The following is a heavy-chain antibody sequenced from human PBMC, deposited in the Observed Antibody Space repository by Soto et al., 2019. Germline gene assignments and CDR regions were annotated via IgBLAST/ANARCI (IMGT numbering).Heavy chain of an antibody. Sequence: SETLSLTCTVSGGSISSGDYYWSWVRQKPGKDLEWIGHMHHSGRTHYNPSLKSRVAISVDTSKNQFSLYLNSVTAADTAVYYCARWVEVSLDYFDSWGQGTPVTVSS. CDR2: MHHSGRT. CDR1: GGSISSGDYY. J-gene: IGHJ4*02. CDR3: ARWVEVSLDYFDS. D-gene: IGHD2-15*01. V-gene: IGHV4-31*03.